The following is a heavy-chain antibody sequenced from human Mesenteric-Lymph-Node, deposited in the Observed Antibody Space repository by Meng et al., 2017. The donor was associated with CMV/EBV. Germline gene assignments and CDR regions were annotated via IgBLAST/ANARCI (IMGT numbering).Heavy chain of an antibody. J-gene: IGHJ2*01. CDR1: GFTFSGYG. Sequence: GESLKISCAASGFTFSGYGMHWVRQAPGKGLEWVAFIRYDEGNKYYADSVKGRFTISRDNSKNTLYLQMNSLRAEDTAVYYCAKDWGSGWYKGNYWYFDLWGRGTLVTVSS. D-gene: IGHD6-19*01. CDR2: IRYDEGNK. V-gene: IGHV3-30*02. CDR3: AKDWGSGWYKGNYWYFDL.